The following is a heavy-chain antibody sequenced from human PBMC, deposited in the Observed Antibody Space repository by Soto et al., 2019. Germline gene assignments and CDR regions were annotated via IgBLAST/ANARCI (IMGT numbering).Heavy chain of an antibody. D-gene: IGHD2-15*01. Sequence: ASVKVPCKASGYTFTSYAMHWVRQAPGQRLEWMGWINAGNGNTKYSQKFQGRVTITRDTSASTAYMELSSLRSEDTAVYYCAGSYCSGGSCYSGGYYYYGMDVWGQGTTVTVSS. CDR1: GYTFTSYA. V-gene: IGHV1-3*01. CDR2: INAGNGNT. CDR3: AGSYCSGGSCYSGGYYYYGMDV. J-gene: IGHJ6*02.